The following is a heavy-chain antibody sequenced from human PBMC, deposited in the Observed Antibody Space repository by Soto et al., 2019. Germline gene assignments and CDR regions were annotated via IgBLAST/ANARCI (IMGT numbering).Heavy chain of an antibody. CDR3: ARTYYDFWSGYPSLYYYGMDV. J-gene: IGHJ6*02. CDR2: IIPIFGTA. D-gene: IGHD3-3*01. V-gene: IGHV1-69*06. Sequence: SVKVSCKASVGTFSSYAISWVRQAPGQGLEWMGGIIPIFGTANYAQKFQGRVTITADKSTSTAYMELSSLRSEDTAVYYCARTYYDFWSGYPSLYYYGMDVWGQGTTVTVSS. CDR1: VGTFSSYA.